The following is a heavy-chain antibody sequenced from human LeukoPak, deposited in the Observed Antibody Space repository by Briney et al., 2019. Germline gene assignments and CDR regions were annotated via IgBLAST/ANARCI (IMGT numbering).Heavy chain of an antibody. D-gene: IGHD5-18*01. CDR2: ISSSSNYI. J-gene: IGHJ4*02. Sequence: GSLRLSCAASGFTFSSYSMNWVRQAPGKGLEWVSSISSSSNYIYYADSVKGRFTISRDNAKNSLYLQMNSLRAEDTAVYHCARSLSSYGTLYFDYWGQGTLVTASS. CDR3: ARSLSSYGTLYFDY. V-gene: IGHV3-21*01. CDR1: GFTFSSYS.